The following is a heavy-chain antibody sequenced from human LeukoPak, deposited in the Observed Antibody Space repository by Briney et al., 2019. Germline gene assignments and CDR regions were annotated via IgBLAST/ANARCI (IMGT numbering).Heavy chain of an antibody. CDR2: ISGSGGST. CDR1: GFTFSSYD. V-gene: IGHV3-23*01. CDR3: AKVMLWAAAGTFHDAFDI. J-gene: IGHJ3*02. Sequence: GGSLRLSCAASGFTFSSYDMSWVRHAPGKGLEGVSAISGSGGSTYYTDSVKGRFTISRDNSKNTLYLQMNSLTAEDTAVYYCAKVMLWAAAGTFHDAFDIWGQGTMVTVSS. D-gene: IGHD6-13*01.